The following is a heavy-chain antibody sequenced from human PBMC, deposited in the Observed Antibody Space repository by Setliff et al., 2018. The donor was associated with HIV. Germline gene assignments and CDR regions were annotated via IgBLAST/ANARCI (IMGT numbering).Heavy chain of an antibody. Sequence: SSETLSLTCTVSGASISSSSYYWDWIRQPPGKGLEWIGSVFYSGSTYYKPSLKSRVTISVDTSKNQFSLKLSSVTAADTAVYYCARKGYCSSSGCPTPFDFWGQGTLVTVSS. CDR3: ARKGYCSSSGCPTPFDF. CDR1: GASISSSSYY. V-gene: IGHV4-39*07. CDR2: VFYSGST. J-gene: IGHJ4*02. D-gene: IGHD2-2*01.